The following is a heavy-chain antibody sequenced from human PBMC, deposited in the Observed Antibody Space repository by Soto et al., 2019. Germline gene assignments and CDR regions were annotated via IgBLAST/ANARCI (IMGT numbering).Heavy chain of an antibody. Sequence: PSETLSLTCTVSGGSISNADYYWSWIRQPPGKGLEWIGYVYYRGSIYYNPSLESRLAISVDTSKNQFSLRLTAVTAADTAMYFCARVISTPNWFDSWGPGTLVTVSS. J-gene: IGHJ5*01. CDR3: ARVISTPNWFDS. CDR2: VYYRGSI. D-gene: IGHD2-21*01. V-gene: IGHV4-30-4*01. CDR1: GGSISNADYY.